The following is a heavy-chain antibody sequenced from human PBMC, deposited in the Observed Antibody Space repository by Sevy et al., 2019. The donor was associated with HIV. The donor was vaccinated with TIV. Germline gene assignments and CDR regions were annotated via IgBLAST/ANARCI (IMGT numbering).Heavy chain of an antibody. CDR1: GFTFSTYS. V-gene: IGHV3-48*01. CDR3: ARVGYRSGCYWFDP. J-gene: IGHJ5*02. Sequence: GGSLRLSCAASGFTFSTYSMNWVRQAPGKGLEWVSYISSTSSTIYYADSVKGRFTISRDNAKNSLYLQMNSLRAEDTAVYYCARVGYRSGCYWFDPWGLGTLVTVSS. D-gene: IGHD6-19*01. CDR2: ISSTSSTI.